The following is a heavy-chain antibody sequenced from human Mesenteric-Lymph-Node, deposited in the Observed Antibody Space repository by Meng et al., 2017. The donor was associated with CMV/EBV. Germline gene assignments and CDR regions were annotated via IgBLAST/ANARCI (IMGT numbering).Heavy chain of an antibody. CDR1: GFTFSVYY. D-gene: IGHD1-1*01. J-gene: IGHJ4*02. Sequence: GESLKISCAASGFTFSVYYMSWIRQPPGKGLEWVSYIGYSSSTIYYADSAKGRFTISRDNAKNSLYLQMNSLRAEDTAVYYCARVSGNWNLDYWGPGTLVTVSS. CDR2: IGYSSSTI. V-gene: IGHV3-11*04. CDR3: ARVSGNWNLDY.